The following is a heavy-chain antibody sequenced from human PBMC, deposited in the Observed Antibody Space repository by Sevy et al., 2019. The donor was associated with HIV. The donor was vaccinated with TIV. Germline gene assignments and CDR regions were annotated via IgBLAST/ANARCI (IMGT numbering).Heavy chain of an antibody. Sequence: GGSLRLSCAASGFTFTFYAINWVRQAPGKGLEWLALISYSGTNKYYADSVKGRFTISRDDSKNTAYLQMNNLRTDDTAVYYCARVAVEYCTDDCYHRFDYWGQGTQVTVSS. J-gene: IGHJ4*02. D-gene: IGHD2-21*02. CDR1: GFTFTFYA. CDR2: ISYSGTNK. CDR3: ARVAVEYCTDDCYHRFDY. V-gene: IGHV3-30*04.